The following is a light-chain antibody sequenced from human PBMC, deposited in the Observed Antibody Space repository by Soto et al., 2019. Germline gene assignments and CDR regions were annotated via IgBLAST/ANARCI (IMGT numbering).Light chain of an antibody. CDR2: GAS. CDR1: QSVSTW. Sequence: TQFTSRLSPYHGPIPTITCRASQSVSTWLDWYQQKPGKAPVLLIYGASSLKSGVPSRFSGSGSGTEFTLTITSLQPDDFAIYYCQQYNGYPESFGQGTKVDNK. CDR3: QQYNGYPES. J-gene: IGKJ1*01. V-gene: IGKV1-5*01.